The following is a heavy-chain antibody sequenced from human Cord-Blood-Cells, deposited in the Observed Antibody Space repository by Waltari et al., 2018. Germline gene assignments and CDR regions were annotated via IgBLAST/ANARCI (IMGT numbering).Heavy chain of an antibody. CDR3: ARDYSQLGDAFDI. CDR2: IKQEGSGK. V-gene: IGHV3-7*01. Sequence: EVQLVESGGGLVQPGGSLRLSCAASGFTFSSYWMSWVRQAPGEGLEWVANIKQEGSGKYDVDSVKGRFTISRDNAKNSLYLQMNSLRAEDTAVYYCARDYSQLGDAFDIWGQGTMVTVSS. J-gene: IGHJ3*02. CDR1: GFTFSSYW. D-gene: IGHD6-13*01.